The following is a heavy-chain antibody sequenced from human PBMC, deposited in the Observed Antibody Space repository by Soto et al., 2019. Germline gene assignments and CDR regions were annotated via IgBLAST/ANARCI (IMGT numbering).Heavy chain of an antibody. CDR2: ISSSGTTI. V-gene: IGHV3-11*01. CDR3: ARGHSIFYGMDV. D-gene: IGHD2-21*01. Sequence: QVQLVESGGGLVKPGGSLRLSCAASGFTFSDYYMNWIRQAPGKGLEWVSYISSSGTTIYYADSVKGRFTISRDNAKNSLFMQMNSLRAEDTALYYCARGHSIFYGMDVWGQGTTVTVSS. CDR1: GFTFSDYY. J-gene: IGHJ6*02.